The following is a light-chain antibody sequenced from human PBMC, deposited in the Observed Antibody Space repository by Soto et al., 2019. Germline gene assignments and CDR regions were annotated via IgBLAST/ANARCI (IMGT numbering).Light chain of an antibody. CDR3: QQYGSPPVA. CDR1: QSASSTY. CDR2: GAS. J-gene: IGKJ5*01. Sequence: THSPASLSVSPGERATLSCRASQSASSTYLAWYQQQPGQAPRLLMSGASNRATGTPDRFSGSGSGTDFTLTISRLEPDDFAVYYCQQYGSPPVAFGQGTRLDIK. V-gene: IGKV3-20*01.